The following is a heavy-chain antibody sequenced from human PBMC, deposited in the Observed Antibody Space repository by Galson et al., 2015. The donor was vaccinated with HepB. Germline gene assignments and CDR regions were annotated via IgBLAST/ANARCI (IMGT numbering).Heavy chain of an antibody. V-gene: IGHV3-53*01. CDR2: IYSGGAT. CDR1: EFTLSSTH. J-gene: IGHJ6*04. CDR3: ARERFVDV. Sequence: SLRLSCAASEFTLSSTHLTWVRQAPGTGLEWVALIYSGGATEYADSVKGRFTISRDNFKNTVYLQMSSLRVEDTAIYYCARERFVDVWGRGTTVTVSS.